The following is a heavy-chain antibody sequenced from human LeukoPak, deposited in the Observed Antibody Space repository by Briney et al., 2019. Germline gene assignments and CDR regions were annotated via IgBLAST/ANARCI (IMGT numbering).Heavy chain of an antibody. V-gene: IGHV3-9*01. Sequence: PGGSLRLSCAASGFTFDDYAMHWVRQAPGKGLEWVSGISWNSGSIGYADSVKGRFTISRDNAKNSLYLQMNSLRAEDTALYYCATQGNWGQGTLVTVSS. CDR3: ATQGN. J-gene: IGHJ4*02. CDR1: GFTFDDYA. CDR2: ISWNSGSI. D-gene: IGHD2-15*01.